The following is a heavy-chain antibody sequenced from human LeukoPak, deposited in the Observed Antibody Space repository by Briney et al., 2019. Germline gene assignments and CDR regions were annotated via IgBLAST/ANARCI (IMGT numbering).Heavy chain of an antibody. CDR1: GFTSSAST. D-gene: IGHD3-3*01. J-gene: IGHJ4*02. CDR2: LSYDGFTT. Sequence: GGSLRPSCVPSGFTSSASTMHWVRQAPGKGLRWVAVLSYDGFTTYYADSVRGRFTISRDNSKNTLYLQMNSLRPEDTAVYYCARDRLPSHQDDFDYWGQGTLVTVSS. V-gene: IGHV3-30*04. CDR3: ARDRLPSHQDDFDY.